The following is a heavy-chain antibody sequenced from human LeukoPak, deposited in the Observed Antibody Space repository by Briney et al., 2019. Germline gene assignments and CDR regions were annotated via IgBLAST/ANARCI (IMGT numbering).Heavy chain of an antibody. D-gene: IGHD4-17*01. CDR3: AGATVTPLYFYYYMDV. V-gene: IGHV4-59*01. J-gene: IGHJ6*03. Sequence: PSETLSLTCTVSGGSISSYYWTWIRQPPGKGLEWIGYIYYSGSTNYNPSLKSRVTISVDTSKNQFSLKLSSVTAADTAVYYCAGATVTPLYFYYYMDVWGKGTTVTISS. CDR2: IYYSGST. CDR1: GGSISSYY.